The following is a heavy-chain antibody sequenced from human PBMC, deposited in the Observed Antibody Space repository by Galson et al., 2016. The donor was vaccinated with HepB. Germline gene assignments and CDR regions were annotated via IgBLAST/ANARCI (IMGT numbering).Heavy chain of an antibody. CDR3: GRIGYSSGHDY. CDR1: GYRFTTYW. CDR2: IYPGDSEP. Sequence: QSGAEVKKPGESLKISCQGSGYRFTTYWIGWVRQMPGIGLEWRGIIYPGDSEPKYSPSFQGQVTISVDKSISTVYLQWSGLKASDTAMYYCGRIGYSSGHDYWGQGTLVTVSS. D-gene: IGHD6-19*01. J-gene: IGHJ4*02. V-gene: IGHV5-51*01.